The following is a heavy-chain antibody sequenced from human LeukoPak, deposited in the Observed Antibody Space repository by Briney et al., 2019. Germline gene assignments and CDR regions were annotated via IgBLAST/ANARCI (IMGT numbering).Heavy chain of an antibody. CDR1: GYTFIDYY. J-gene: IGHJ3*02. Sequence: ASVKISCKASGYTFIDYYMHWVQQAPGKGLEWMGLVDPEDGETIYAEKFQGRVTITADTSTDTAYMELSSLRSEDTAVYYCARGALRQQPDNGGAFDTWGQGTMVTVSS. V-gene: IGHV1-69-2*01. CDR2: VDPEDGET. D-gene: IGHD6-13*01. CDR3: ARGALRQQPDNGGAFDT.